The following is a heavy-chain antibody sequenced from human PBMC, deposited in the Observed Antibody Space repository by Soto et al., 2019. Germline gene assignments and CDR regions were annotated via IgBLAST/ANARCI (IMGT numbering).Heavy chain of an antibody. CDR2: IYATGDT. Sequence: SETLSLTCNVSGASLSRYYWSWIRQPPGKGLEWIGRIYATGDTDYNPSLKSRISMSVDMSKKQFSLTLRSVTAADTAIYYCVSDGTKNLRDRFEPRRGGILVTVSS. CDR3: VSDGTKNLRDRFEP. D-gene: IGHD1-26*01. CDR1: GASLSRYY. V-gene: IGHV4-4*07. J-gene: IGHJ5*02.